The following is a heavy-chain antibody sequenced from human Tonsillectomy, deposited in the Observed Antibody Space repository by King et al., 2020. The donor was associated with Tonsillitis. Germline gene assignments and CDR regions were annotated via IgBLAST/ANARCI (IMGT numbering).Heavy chain of an antibody. V-gene: IGHV1-46*01. CDR2: INPSGGST. CDR3: ARGGVGVTLYYFDY. CDR1: GYTFTSYY. Sequence: VQLVESGAEVKKPGASVKVSCKASGYTFTSYYMYWVRQAPGQGLEWMGIINPSGGSTSYAQKFQGRFTMTRDTSTSTVYMERSSLRSEDTTVYYCARGGVGVTLYYFDYWGQGTQVTVSS. D-gene: IGHD1-26*01. J-gene: IGHJ4*02.